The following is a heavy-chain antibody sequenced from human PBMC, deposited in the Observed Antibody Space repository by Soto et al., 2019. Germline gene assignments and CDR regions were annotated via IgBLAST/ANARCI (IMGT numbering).Heavy chain of an antibody. Sequence: SETLSLTCTVSCGSISSSRYYWGWIRQPPGKGLEWIGSIYSSGSTYYNPSLMSRGTISVDTSKNQLSLKLSSVTAADTAVYYCPRVLGAPLYSFDFWGQGIRVTVSS. CDR2: IYSSGST. D-gene: IGHD1-26*01. J-gene: IGHJ4*02. V-gene: IGHV4-39*01. CDR3: PRVLGAPLYSFDF. CDR1: CGSISSSRYY.